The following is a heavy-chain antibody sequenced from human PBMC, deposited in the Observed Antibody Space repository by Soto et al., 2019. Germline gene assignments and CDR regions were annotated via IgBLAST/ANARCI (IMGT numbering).Heavy chain of an antibody. CDR2: IYYSGTT. CDR1: GGSVRSGSYY. J-gene: IGHJ4*02. CDR3: ARVEDYGDYFDY. V-gene: IGHV4-61*01. D-gene: IGHD4-17*01. Sequence: QVQLQESGPGLVKPSETLSLTCTVSGGSVRSGSYYWSWIRQPPGKGQEWIGYIYYSGTTNYNPSLKSRVTISVDTPKNQFSLKLSSVTAADTAVYYCARVEDYGDYFDYWGQGTLVTVSS.